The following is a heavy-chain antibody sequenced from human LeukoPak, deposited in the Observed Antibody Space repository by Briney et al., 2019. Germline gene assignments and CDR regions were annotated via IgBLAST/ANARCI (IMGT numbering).Heavy chain of an antibody. CDR2: IWYDGSNK. D-gene: IGHD7-27*01. CDR3: ARDPSLGIEGNWFDP. Sequence: PGRSLRLSCAASGFTFSSYGMHWVRQAPGKGLEWVAVIWYDGSNKYYADSVKGRFTISRDNSKNTLYLQMNSLRAEDTAVYYCARDPSLGIEGNWFDPWGQGTLVTVSS. V-gene: IGHV3-33*01. J-gene: IGHJ5*02. CDR1: GFTFSSYG.